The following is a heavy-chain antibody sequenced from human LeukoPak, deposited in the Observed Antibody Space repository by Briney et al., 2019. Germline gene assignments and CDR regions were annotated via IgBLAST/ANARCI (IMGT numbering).Heavy chain of an antibody. CDR2: IYPDDSDT. V-gene: IGHV5-51*01. CDR1: GYSFTSYW. D-gene: IGHD2-15*01. Sequence: GESLKISCKGSGYSFTSYWIGWVRQMPGKGLEWMGIIYPDDSDTRYSPSFQGQVTISADKSISTAYLQWSSLKASDTAMYYCARTSVGYCSGGSCYTNFDYWGHGTLVTVSS. J-gene: IGHJ4*01. CDR3: ARTSVGYCSGGSCYTNFDY.